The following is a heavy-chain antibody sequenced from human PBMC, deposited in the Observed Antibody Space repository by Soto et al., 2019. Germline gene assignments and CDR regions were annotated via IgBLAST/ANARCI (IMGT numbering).Heavy chain of an antibody. CDR2: IKTKTDGGTT. J-gene: IGHJ6*02. V-gene: IGHV3-15*01. CDR3: ARGDRGGSGSPASYYYSGLDV. D-gene: IGHD3-10*01. Sequence: LRLSCAASGFTFSNALMSWVRQAPGKGLEWVGRIKTKTDGGTTDYAAPVKGRFTISRDDSKNTLYLQMNSLKTEDTAVYYCARGDRGGSGSPASYYYSGLDVWGQGATVTVSS. CDR1: GFTFSNAL.